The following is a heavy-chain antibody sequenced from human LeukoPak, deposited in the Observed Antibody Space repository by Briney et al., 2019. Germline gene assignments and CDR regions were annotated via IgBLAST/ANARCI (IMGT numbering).Heavy chain of an antibody. D-gene: IGHD3/OR15-3a*01. Sequence: GGFLRLSCAASGFTFSSYSMNWVRQAPGKGLEWVSSISSSSSYMYYADSVKGRFTISRDNAKNSLYLHMNSLRAEDTAVYYCANEMQGTGEDYWGQGTLVTVSS. CDR2: ISSSSSYM. V-gene: IGHV3-21*01. J-gene: IGHJ4*02. CDR1: GFTFSSYS. CDR3: ANEMQGTGEDY.